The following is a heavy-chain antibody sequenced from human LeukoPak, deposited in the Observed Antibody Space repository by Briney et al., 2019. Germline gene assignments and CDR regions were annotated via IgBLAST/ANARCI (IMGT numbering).Heavy chain of an antibody. CDR1: GFTFSSYA. D-gene: IGHD3-3*01. CDR3: ANGLIEETYYDFWSGYYFDY. V-gene: IGHV3-23*01. J-gene: IGHJ4*02. CDR2: ISGSGGST. Sequence: QAGGSLRLSCAASGFTFSSYAMSWVRQAPGKGLEWVSAISGSGGSTYYADSVKGRFTISRDNSKNTLYLQMNSLRAEDTAVYYCANGLIEETYYDFWSGYYFDYWGQGTLVTVSS.